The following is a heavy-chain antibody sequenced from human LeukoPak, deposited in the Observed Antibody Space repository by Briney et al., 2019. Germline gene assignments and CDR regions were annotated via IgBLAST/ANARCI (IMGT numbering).Heavy chain of an antibody. CDR2: ISGSGGST. CDR1: GFTFSSYA. Sequence: GGSLRLSCAASGFTFSSYAMSWVRQAPGKGLEWVSAISGSGGSTYYAGSVKGRFTISRDNSKNTLYLQMNSLRAEDTAVYYCAKGAARGYYYDSSGYYGAFDIWGQGTMVTVSS. D-gene: IGHD3-22*01. J-gene: IGHJ3*02. CDR3: AKGAARGYYYDSSGYYGAFDI. V-gene: IGHV3-23*01.